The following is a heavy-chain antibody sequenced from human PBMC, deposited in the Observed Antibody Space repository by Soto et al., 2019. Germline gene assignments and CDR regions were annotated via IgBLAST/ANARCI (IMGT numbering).Heavy chain of an antibody. Sequence: GGSLRLSCSASGFTFSSYAMHWVRQAPGKGLEYVSAISSNGGSTYYADSVKGRFTISRDNSKNTLYLQMSSLRAEDTAVYYCVKVSSRIAAAGIGGDAFDIWGQGTMVTVSS. CDR3: VKVSSRIAAAGIGGDAFDI. V-gene: IGHV3-64D*08. D-gene: IGHD6-13*01. J-gene: IGHJ3*02. CDR2: ISSNGGST. CDR1: GFTFSSYA.